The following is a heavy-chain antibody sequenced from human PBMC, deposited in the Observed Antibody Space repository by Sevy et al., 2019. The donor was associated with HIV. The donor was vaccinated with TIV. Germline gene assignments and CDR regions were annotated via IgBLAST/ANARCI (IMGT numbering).Heavy chain of an antibody. J-gene: IGHJ4*01. Sequence: GGSLRLSCAASGFTFSSYAMHWVRQAPGKGLEWVAVISYDGSNKYYADSVKGRFTISRDNSKNTLYLQMNSLRAEDTAVYYCARISWFWEPASQFDYWGQGTLVTVSS. V-gene: IGHV3-30-3*01. CDR3: ARISWFWEPASQFDY. CDR2: ISYDGSNK. CDR1: GFTFSSYA. D-gene: IGHD3-10*01.